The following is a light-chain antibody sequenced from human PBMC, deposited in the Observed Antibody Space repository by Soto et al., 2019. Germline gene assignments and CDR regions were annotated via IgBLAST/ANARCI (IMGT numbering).Light chain of an antibody. V-gene: IGKV1-39*01. CDR2: AAS. CDR1: QSISTY. J-gene: IGKJ3*01. CDR3: QQTYSGVT. Sequence: DIQMTQSPSSLSASIGDRVTITCRASQSISTYLNWYQQKPGKAPKVLVYAASSMKSGVPSRFSASGSGTELTLTISSLQREDLATYYCQQTYSGVTFGPGTKVAIK.